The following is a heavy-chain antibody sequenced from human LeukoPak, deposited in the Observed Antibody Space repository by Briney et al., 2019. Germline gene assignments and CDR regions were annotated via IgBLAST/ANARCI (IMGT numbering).Heavy chain of an antibody. V-gene: IGHV4-39*07. CDR3: ARVVSFSYYDFWSGTNYFDY. D-gene: IGHD3-3*01. CDR1: GGSISSSRYY. J-gene: IGHJ4*02. Sequence: PSETLSLTCTVSGGSISSSRYYWGWIRQPPGKGLEWIGSIYYSGSTYYNPSLKSRVTISVDTSKNQFSLKLSSVTAADTAVYYCARVVSFSYYDFWSGTNYFDYWGQGTLVTVSS. CDR2: IYYSGST.